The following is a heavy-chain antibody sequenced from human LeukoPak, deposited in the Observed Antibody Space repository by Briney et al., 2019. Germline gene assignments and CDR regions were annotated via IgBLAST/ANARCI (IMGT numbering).Heavy chain of an antibody. Sequence: PGGSLRLSCAASGFTFSSYGMRWVRQAPGKGLEWVAVISYDGSNKYYADSVKGRFTISRDNSKNTLYLQMNSLRAEDTAVYYCAKTGGGRYYDILTGYSYFDYWGQGTLVTVSS. D-gene: IGHD3-9*01. CDR3: AKTGGGRYYDILTGYSYFDY. CDR2: ISYDGSNK. CDR1: GFTFSSYG. J-gene: IGHJ4*02. V-gene: IGHV3-30*18.